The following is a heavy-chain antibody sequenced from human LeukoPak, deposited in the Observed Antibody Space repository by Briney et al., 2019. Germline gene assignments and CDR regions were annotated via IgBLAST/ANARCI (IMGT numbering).Heavy chain of an antibody. CDR2: ISGSGGNT. V-gene: IGHV3-23*01. CDR3: AKEGDYYDRSGYYPPDH. D-gene: IGHD3-22*01. Sequence: PGGSLRLSCGASGFIFSSYAMNWVRQAPGKGLEWVSGISGSGGNTYYAGPVKGRFTISRDNSKNTLYLQMNSLRAEDTAVYYCAKEGDYYDRSGYYPPDHWGQGTLVTVSS. CDR1: GFIFSSYA. J-gene: IGHJ4*02.